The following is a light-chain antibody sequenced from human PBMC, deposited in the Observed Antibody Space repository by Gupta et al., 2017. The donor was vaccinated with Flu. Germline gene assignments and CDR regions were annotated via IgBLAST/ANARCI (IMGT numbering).Light chain of an antibody. Sequence: GGNNIGSKSVHWYQQKPGQAPLLVVYDDRFRPSGIPERFSGSKPGNTGTLTLRRVGAGDGADYFLQVWDSSCDLWVFGGGTKLTVL. J-gene: IGLJ3*02. CDR3: QVWDSSCDLWV. CDR1: NIGSKS. CDR2: DDR. V-gene: IGLV3-21*02.